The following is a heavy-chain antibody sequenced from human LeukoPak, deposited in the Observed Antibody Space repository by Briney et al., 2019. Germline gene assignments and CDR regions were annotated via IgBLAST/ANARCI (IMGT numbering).Heavy chain of an antibody. D-gene: IGHD5-12*01. J-gene: IGHJ6*03. Sequence: SETLSLTCTVSGCSISSYYWSWIRQPPGKGLEWIGYIFHSGSTNYNPSLKSRVTISLDTSKNQFSLKLSSVTAADTAVYYCARGSHRYSGYEGYYMDVWGKGTTVTVSS. V-gene: IGHV4-59*01. CDR2: IFHSGST. CDR3: ARGSHRYSGYEGYYMDV. CDR1: GCSISSYY.